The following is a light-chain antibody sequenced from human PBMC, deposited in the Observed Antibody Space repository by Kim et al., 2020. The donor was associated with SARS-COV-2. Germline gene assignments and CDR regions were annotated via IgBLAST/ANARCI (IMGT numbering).Light chain of an antibody. CDR3: QTWDTGIHV. J-gene: IGLJ3*02. CDR1: RGHSRNA. CDR2: LNSDGSH. Sequence: PVLTQSPSASASLGASVKLTCTLSRGHSRNAIAWHQQQPERGPRYLMKLNSDGSHTKGDGIPDRFSGSSSGAERYLTISSLQSEDEADYYCQTWDTGIHVFGGGTQLTVL. V-gene: IGLV4-69*01.